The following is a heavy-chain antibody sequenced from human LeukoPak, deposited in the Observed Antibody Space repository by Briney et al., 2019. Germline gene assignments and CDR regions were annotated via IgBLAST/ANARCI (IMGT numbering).Heavy chain of an antibody. CDR1: GFAFSSYS. V-gene: IGHV3-48*01. CDR2: ISSSSSTI. J-gene: IGHJ2*01. Sequence: GGSPRLSCAASGFAFSSYSMNWVRQAPGKGLEWVSYISSSSSTIYYADSVKGRFTISRDNAKNSLYLQMNSLRAEDTAVYYCARGDYPNFGYFDLWGRGTLVTVSS. CDR3: ARGDYPNFGYFDL. D-gene: IGHD4-17*01.